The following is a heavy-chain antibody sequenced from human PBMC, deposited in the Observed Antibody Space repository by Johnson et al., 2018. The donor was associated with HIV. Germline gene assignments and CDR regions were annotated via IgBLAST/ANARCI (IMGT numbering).Heavy chain of an antibody. CDR1: GFTFNTNY. D-gene: IGHD2-8*02. Sequence: VQLLESGGGLVQPGGSLRLSCAASGFTFNTNYMRWVRQAPGKGLEWVSVIYSDGSNYYSASVKGGFTISSDNTKKTLFLQIKSLRAEDTAVYYCARGSGYSTGAFDVWGQGTMVTVSS. CDR2: IYSDGSN. CDR3: ARGSGYSTGAFDV. J-gene: IGHJ3*01. V-gene: IGHV3-66*01.